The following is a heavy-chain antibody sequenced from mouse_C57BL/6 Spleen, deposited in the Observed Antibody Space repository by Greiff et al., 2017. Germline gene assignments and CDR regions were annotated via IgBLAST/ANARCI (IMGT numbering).Heavy chain of an antibody. CDR1: GFTFSSYG. V-gene: IGHV5-6*01. CDR3: ARHEITTVVARYYYAMDY. Sequence: EVKVVESGGDLVKPGGSLKLSCAASGFTFSSYGMSWVRQTPDKRLEWVATISSGGSYTYYPDSVKGRFTISRDNAKNTLYLQMSSLKSEDTAMYYCARHEITTVVARYYYAMDYWGQGTSVTVSS. J-gene: IGHJ4*01. D-gene: IGHD1-1*01. CDR2: ISSGGSYT.